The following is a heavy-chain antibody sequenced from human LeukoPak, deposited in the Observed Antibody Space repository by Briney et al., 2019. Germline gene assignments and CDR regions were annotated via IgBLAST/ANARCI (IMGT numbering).Heavy chain of an antibody. D-gene: IGHD6-25*01. Sequence: SVTVSCKASGGTFSSYAISWVRQAPGQGLEWMGRIIPILGIANYAQKFQGRVTITADKSTSTAYMELSSLRSEDTAVYYCARASGSHGSDSGQGTLVTVSS. J-gene: IGHJ4*02. CDR1: GGTFSSYA. CDR3: ARASGSHGSD. V-gene: IGHV1-69*04. CDR2: IIPILGIA.